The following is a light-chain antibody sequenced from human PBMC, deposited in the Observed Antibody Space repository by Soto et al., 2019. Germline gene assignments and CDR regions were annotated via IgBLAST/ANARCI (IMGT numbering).Light chain of an antibody. CDR3: SSYTGSSTLWV. Sequence: QSALTQPASVSGSPGQSITISCTGTSSDVRGYNYVSWYQQHPGKAPKLVIYEVSNRPSGISNRFSGSKSGTSASLTISGLQAEDEANYYCSSYTGSSTLWVFGGGTKLTVL. CDR1: SSDVRGYNY. J-gene: IGLJ3*02. V-gene: IGLV2-14*01. CDR2: EVS.